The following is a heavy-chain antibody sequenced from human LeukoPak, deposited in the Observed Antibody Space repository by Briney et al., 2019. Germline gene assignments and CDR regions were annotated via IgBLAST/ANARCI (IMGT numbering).Heavy chain of an antibody. CDR2: ISGSGANI. V-gene: IGHV3-23*01. J-gene: IGHJ3*02. D-gene: IGHD6-19*01. CDR1: GFSFSNYA. Sequence: GGSLRLPCAASGFSFSNYAMSWVRQAPGKGLEWVSTISGSGANIYYADSVKGRFTISRDNSKNTVFLQMNSPRAEETAVFYCAKNLHSSGWYGAFDIWGQGTRVTVSS. CDR3: AKNLHSSGWYGAFDI.